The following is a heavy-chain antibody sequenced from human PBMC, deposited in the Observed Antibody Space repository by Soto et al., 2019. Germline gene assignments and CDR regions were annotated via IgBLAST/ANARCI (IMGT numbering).Heavy chain of an antibody. J-gene: IGHJ4*02. CDR1: GFTFSSYG. D-gene: IGHD3-16*01. V-gene: IGHV3-30*18. CDR3: AKKYYDYVWGVGD. CDR2: ISYDGSNK. Sequence: QVQLVESGGGVVQPGRSLRLSCAASGFTFSSYGMHWVRQAPGKGLEWVAIISYDGSNKYYADSVKGRFTISRDNSKNTRYLQMNSLRAEDTAVYYCAKKYYDYVWGVGDWGQGTLVTVSS.